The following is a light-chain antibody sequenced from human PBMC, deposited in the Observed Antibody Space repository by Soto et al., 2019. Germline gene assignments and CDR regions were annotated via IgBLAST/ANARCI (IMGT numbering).Light chain of an antibody. CDR2: AAS. J-gene: IGKJ1*01. CDR1: QTISNY. Sequence: DIQMAQSPSFLSASVGDRVTITCRTSQTISNYLNWYQQKPGKAPKVLIYAASHLQSGVPLRFSGSGSATDFALTISSLQPEDFATYYCQQSFTTPWTFGQGTKVEIK. V-gene: IGKV1-39*01. CDR3: QQSFTTPWT.